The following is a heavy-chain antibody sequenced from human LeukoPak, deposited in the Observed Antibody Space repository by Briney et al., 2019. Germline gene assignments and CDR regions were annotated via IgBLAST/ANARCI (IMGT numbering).Heavy chain of an antibody. CDR1: GGSISSYY. Sequence: SETLSLTCTVSGGSISSYYWSWIRQPPGKGLEWIGYIYYSGSTNYNPSLKSRVTISVDTSKNQFSLKLSSVTAADTAVYYCARILRPLYYFGYWGQGTLVTVSS. CDR3: ARILRPLYYFGY. V-gene: IGHV4-59*01. J-gene: IGHJ4*02. CDR2: IYYSGST.